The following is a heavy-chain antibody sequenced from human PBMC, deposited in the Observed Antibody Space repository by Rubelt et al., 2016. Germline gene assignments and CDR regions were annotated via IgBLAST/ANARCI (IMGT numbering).Heavy chain of an antibody. CDR3: ARAGPGGNSDY. CDR1: GFTFSSYS. V-gene: IGHV3-72*01. Sequence: EVQLVESGGGLVQPGGSLRLSCAASGFTFSSYSMNWVRQAPGRGLEWVGRIRNKANRYTTEYAASVKGRFTISRDESQNSLFMQMNSLKTEATAVYYCARAGPGGNSDYWGQGTLVTVSS. D-gene: IGHD4-23*01. CDR2: IRNKANRYTT. J-gene: IGHJ4*02.